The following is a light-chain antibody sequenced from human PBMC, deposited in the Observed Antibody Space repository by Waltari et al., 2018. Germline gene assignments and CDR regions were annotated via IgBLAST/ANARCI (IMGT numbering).Light chain of an antibody. J-gene: IGLJ3*02. V-gene: IGLV1-47*01. CDR2: RNN. CDR3: AAWDDSLSGWV. Sequence: QSVLTQLPSASGTSGQGVTISCSGSSSNIGDNYVNWYQQFPGTSPRLLIHRNNQRPSGVPDRFSGSKSGTSVFLVISGLRSEDEADYHCAAWDDSLSGWVFGGGTKVTVL. CDR1: SSNIGDNY.